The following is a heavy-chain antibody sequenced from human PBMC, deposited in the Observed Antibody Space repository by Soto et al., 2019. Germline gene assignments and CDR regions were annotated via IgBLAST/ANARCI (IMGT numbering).Heavy chain of an antibody. Sequence: AFETLSHTSTVAGGSIGNRGYYRGWNSQPPGKGLEWIGSIYYSGSTYYNPSLKSRVTISVDTSKNQFSLKLSSATAADTAVYYCARHVSGYCSGGSCSFYYYYYGMDVWGQGTTVTVSS. CDR3: ARHVSGYCSGGSCSFYYYYYGMDV. D-gene: IGHD2-15*01. V-gene: IGHV4-39*01. CDR2: IYYSGST. J-gene: IGHJ6*02. CDR1: GGSIGNRGYY.